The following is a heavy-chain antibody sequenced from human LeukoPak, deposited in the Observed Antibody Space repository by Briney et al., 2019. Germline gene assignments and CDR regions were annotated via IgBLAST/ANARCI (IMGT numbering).Heavy chain of an antibody. CDR2: ISYDGSNK. CDR1: GFTFSSYG. CDR3: AKLRDVAVTGPLGY. D-gene: IGHD6-19*01. V-gene: IGHV3-30*18. J-gene: IGHJ4*02. Sequence: GRSLGLSCAASGFTFSSYGMHWVRQAPGKGLECVARISYDGSNKFYGDSVKGRFTISRDSSKNTLYLQMNSLRAEDTAVYYCAKLRDVAVTGPLGYWGQGTLVTVSS.